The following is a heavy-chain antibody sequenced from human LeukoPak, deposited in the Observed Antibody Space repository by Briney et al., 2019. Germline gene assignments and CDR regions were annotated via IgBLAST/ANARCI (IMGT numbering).Heavy chain of an antibody. V-gene: IGHV1-46*04. CDR1: GYTFTSYY. Sequence: ASVKVSCKASGYTFTSYYMHWVRQAPGQGLEWMGIINPSGGSTSYAQKLQGRITMTRDTSTSTVYMELSSLRSEDTAVYYCARRELSAQFDYWGQGTLVTVSS. CDR3: ARRELSAQFDY. D-gene: IGHD3-10*01. J-gene: IGHJ4*02. CDR2: INPSGGST.